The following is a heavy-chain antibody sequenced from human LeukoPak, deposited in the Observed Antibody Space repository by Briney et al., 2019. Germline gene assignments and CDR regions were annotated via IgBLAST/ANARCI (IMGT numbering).Heavy chain of an antibody. D-gene: IGHD3-22*01. V-gene: IGHV4-34*01. CDR3: ARGGPLGAGYYCGGGKSWFDP. J-gene: IGHJ5*02. Sequence: SETLSLTCAVYGGSFSGYYWSWIRQPPGKGLEWIGEINHSGSTNYNPSLKSRVTISVDTSKNQFSLKLSSVTAADTAVYYCARGGPLGAGYYCGGGKSWFDPWGQGTLVTVSS. CDR1: GGSFSGYY. CDR2: INHSGST.